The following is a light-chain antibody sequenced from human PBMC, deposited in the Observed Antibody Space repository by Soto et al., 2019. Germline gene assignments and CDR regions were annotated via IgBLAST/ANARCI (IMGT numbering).Light chain of an antibody. CDR2: KAS. Sequence: DIQMTQSPSTLSASVGDRVTITCRASQSISSWLAWYQQKPGKAPKLLIYKASSLESGVPSRFSGSESGTEFTLTISSLQPDDFATYYCQQYDTYSCTFGQGTKPEIQ. J-gene: IGKJ2*02. CDR3: QQYDTYSCT. CDR1: QSISSW. V-gene: IGKV1-5*03.